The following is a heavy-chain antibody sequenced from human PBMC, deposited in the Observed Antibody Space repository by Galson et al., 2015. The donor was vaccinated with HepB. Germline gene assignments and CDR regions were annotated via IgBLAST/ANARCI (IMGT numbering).Heavy chain of an antibody. CDR3: ARDRVSYGDLDY. CDR1: GFTFGDYA. J-gene: IGHJ4*02. V-gene: IGHV3-49*04. CDR2: IRTKKYGETT. Sequence: SLRLSCATSGFTFGDYAVAWVRQAPGKGLEWVGFIRTKKYGETTAYAASVKDRFTVSRDDSKNIAYLQMNSLKTEDTAVYYCARDRVSYGDLDYWGQGTLVTVSS. D-gene: IGHD4-17*01.